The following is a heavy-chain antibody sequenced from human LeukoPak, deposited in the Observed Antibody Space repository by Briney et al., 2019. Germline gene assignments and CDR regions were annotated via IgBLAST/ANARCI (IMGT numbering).Heavy chain of an antibody. CDR3: AIHRTYYYDSSGYYYGGFDY. J-gene: IGHJ4*02. Sequence: GGSLRLSCAASGFTFSSYAMSWVRQAPGKGLDWVSAISGSGGSTYYADSVKGRFTISRDNSKNTLYLQMNSLRAEDTAVYYCAIHRTYYYDSSGYYYGGFDYWGQGTLVTVSS. V-gene: IGHV3-23*01. D-gene: IGHD3-22*01. CDR1: GFTFSSYA. CDR2: ISGSGGST.